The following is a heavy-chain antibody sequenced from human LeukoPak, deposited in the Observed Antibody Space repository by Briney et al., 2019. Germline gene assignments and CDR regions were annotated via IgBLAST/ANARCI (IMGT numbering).Heavy chain of an antibody. CDR1: GGSISTHY. CDR3: ARQRQENTWNYYYYMDV. V-gene: IGHV4-59*11. CDR2: IYYSGNT. J-gene: IGHJ6*03. Sequence: SETLSLTCTVSGGSISTHYWNWIRQPPGKGLEWIGNIYYSGNTDYNPSLKSRVTISVDTSKNQFSLRLSSVTAADTAVYYYARQRQENTWNYYYYMDVWGKGTTVTVSS. D-gene: IGHD2/OR15-2a*01.